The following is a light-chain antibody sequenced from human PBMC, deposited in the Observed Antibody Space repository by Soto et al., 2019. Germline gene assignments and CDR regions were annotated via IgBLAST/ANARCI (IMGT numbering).Light chain of an antibody. CDR2: RAS. V-gene: IGKV1-5*03. CDR1: QSISTY. Sequence: DIQMTQSPSTLSASVGDRVSITCRASQSISTYLAWYQQKPGRAPQALIYRASSLESGVPSRFSGSGSGTGFTLTIRSLLPDAFATYYCQQYNEYPYTFGHGTKLEIK. CDR3: QQYNEYPYT. J-gene: IGKJ2*01.